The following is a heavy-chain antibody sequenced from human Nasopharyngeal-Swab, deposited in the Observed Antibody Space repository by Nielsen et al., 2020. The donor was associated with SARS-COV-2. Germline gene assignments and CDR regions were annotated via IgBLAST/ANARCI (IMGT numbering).Heavy chain of an antibody. CDR3: ARDVRIFGVVIITYYYYYYMDV. CDR2: IKQDGSEK. Sequence: GGSLRLSCAASGFTFSSYWMSWVRQAPGKGLEWVANIKQDGSEKYYVDSVKGRFTISRDNAKNSLYLQMNSLRAEDTAVYYCARDVRIFGVVIITYYYYYYMDVRGKGTTVTVSS. J-gene: IGHJ6*03. CDR1: GFTFSSYW. D-gene: IGHD3-3*01. V-gene: IGHV3-7*01.